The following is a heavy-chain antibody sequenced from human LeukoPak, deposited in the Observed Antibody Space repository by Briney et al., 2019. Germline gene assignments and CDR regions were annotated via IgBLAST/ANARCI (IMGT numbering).Heavy chain of an antibody. V-gene: IGHV4-59*12. Sequence: SETLSLTCVVYGGSFSGYYWGWIRQPPGKGLEWIGYIYYSGSTNYNPSLKSRVTISVDTSKNQFSLKLSSVTAADTAVYYCARENVAVAGAFDIWGQGTMVTVSS. CDR2: IYYSGST. CDR1: GGSFSGYY. J-gene: IGHJ3*02. CDR3: ARENVAVAGAFDI. D-gene: IGHD6-19*01.